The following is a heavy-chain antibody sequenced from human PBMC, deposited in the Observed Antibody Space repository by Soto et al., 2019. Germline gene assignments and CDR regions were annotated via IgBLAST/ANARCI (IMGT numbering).Heavy chain of an antibody. D-gene: IGHD3-22*01. Sequence: EVQLVESGGGLVKPGGSLRLSCAASGFTFSNAWMNWVRQAPGKGLEWVGSIKSKTDGGKTDYAAPVKGRFTIAGDYSKNTLYLQINSLKTEDTAVYYCTTGTTYYYDSSGYYYLDYWGQGTLVNVST. CDR1: GFTFSNAW. V-gene: IGHV3-15*07. CDR3: TTGTTYYYDSSGYYYLDY. CDR2: IKSKTDGGKT. J-gene: IGHJ4*02.